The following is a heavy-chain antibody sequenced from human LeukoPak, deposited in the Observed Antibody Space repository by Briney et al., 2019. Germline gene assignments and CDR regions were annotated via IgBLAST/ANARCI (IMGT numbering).Heavy chain of an antibody. Sequence: ASVKVSCKASGYTFTSYDISWVRQATGQGLEWMGWMNSNSGNTGYAQKFQGRVTMTRNTSISTAYMELSSLRSEDTAVYYCARGRTRMGITMVRGKNWFDPWGQGTLVTVSS. CDR3: ARGRTRMGITMVRGKNWFDP. CDR1: GYTFTSYD. V-gene: IGHV1-8*01. J-gene: IGHJ5*02. D-gene: IGHD3-10*01. CDR2: MNSNSGNT.